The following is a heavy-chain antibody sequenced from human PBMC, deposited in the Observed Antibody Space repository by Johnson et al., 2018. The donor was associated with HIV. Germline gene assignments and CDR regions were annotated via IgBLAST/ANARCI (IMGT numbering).Heavy chain of an antibody. Sequence: VQLVESGGGLVQPGGSLRVSCAASGFTVSNIYMSWVRQAPGKGLEWVSVIYSGGRTDYADSVKGRFTISRYNSKNTLYLQMNSLRAEDTAVYYCAIESGGYYDSSAREAFDIWGQGTMVTVSS. V-gene: IGHV3-66*01. D-gene: IGHD3-22*01. CDR3: AIESGGYYDSSAREAFDI. CDR1: GFTVSNIY. J-gene: IGHJ3*02. CDR2: IYSGGRT.